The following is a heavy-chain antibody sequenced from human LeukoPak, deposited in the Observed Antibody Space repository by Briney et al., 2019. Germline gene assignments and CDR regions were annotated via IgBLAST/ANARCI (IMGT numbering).Heavy chain of an antibody. D-gene: IGHD6-13*01. V-gene: IGHV1-46*01. CDR1: GYTFTSYY. Sequence: GASVKVSCKASGYTFTSYYTHWVRQAPGQGLEWMGIINPSGGSTSYAQKFQGRVTMTRDTSTSTVYMELSSLRSEDTAVYYCARLAAAGKVDYWGQGTLVTVSS. CDR3: ARLAAAGKVDY. CDR2: INPSGGST. J-gene: IGHJ4*02.